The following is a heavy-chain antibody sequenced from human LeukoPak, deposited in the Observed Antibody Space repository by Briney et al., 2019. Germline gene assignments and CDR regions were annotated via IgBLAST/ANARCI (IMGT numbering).Heavy chain of an antibody. V-gene: IGHV4-59*08. CDR1: GGSISSYY. CDR3: TRHDAVPVIGHGMGV. Sequence: PSETLSLTCTVSGGSISSYYWSWIRQPPGKGLEWIGYIYYTGITNYNPSLESRVTISVDTSKNQFSLKLNSVTAADTAVYYCTRHDAVPVIGHGMGVWGQGTTVIVSS. J-gene: IGHJ6*02. D-gene: IGHD3-16*02. CDR2: IYYTGIT.